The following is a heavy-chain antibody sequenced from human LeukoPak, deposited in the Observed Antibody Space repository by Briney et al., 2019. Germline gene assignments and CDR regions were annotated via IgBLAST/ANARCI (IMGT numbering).Heavy chain of an antibody. Sequence: SETLSLTCAVSAYSIRIGYYWGWIRQPPGKGLEWIGSISYSGTTYYNPSLKSRVTISLGTSNNQFSLKLASVTAADTAVYYCVASSGSYDSSGYYPSWFDPWGQGTLVTVSS. CDR2: ISYSGTT. CDR1: AYSIRIGYY. J-gene: IGHJ5*02. D-gene: IGHD3-22*01. V-gene: IGHV4-38-2*01. CDR3: VASSGSYDSSGYYPSWFDP.